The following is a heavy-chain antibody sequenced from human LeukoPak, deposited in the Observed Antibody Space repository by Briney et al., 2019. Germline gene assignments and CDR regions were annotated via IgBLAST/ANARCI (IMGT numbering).Heavy chain of an antibody. Sequence: GGSLRLSCAASGFTFDDYAMHWVRHAPGKGLEWVSGISWNSGSIGYADSVKGRFPISRDNAKNSLYLQMNSLRAEDTALYYCAKGGSPYDFWSGYPDYWGQGTRVTVSS. CDR3: AKGGSPYDFWSGYPDY. CDR1: GFTFDDYA. D-gene: IGHD3-3*01. J-gene: IGHJ4*02. CDR2: ISWNSGSI. V-gene: IGHV3-9*01.